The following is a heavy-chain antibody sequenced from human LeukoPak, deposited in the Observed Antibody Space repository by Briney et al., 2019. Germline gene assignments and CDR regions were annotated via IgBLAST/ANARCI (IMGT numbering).Heavy chain of an antibody. Sequence: GGSLRLSCAASGFTFSTYYMSWVRQAPGKGLEWVSSISTSSSYIYYADSVKGRFTISRDNAKNSQYLQMNRLRVEDTAVYYCARVGLDRRGYSGYEAFDYWGQGTLVTVS. CDR1: GFTFSTYY. CDR2: ISTSSSYI. CDR3: ARVGLDRRGYSGYEAFDY. D-gene: IGHD5-12*01. J-gene: IGHJ4*02. V-gene: IGHV3-21*01.